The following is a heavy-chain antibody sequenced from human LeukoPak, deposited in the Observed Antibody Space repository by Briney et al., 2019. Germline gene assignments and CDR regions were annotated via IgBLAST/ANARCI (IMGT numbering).Heavy chain of an antibody. CDR1: GFGFSNFW. D-gene: IGHD2/OR15-2a*01. CDR2: IKEDGSLK. J-gene: IGHJ4*02. CDR3: VRDWAPASMQAAPFDC. V-gene: IGHV3-7*01. Sequence: GGSLRLSCAASGFGFSNFWMSRVRQAPGKGPEWVANIKEDGSLKNYVDSVEGRFTVSRDNAKNTLYLQMNSLRLEDTAVYYCVRDWAPASMQAAPFDCWGQGTLVTVSS.